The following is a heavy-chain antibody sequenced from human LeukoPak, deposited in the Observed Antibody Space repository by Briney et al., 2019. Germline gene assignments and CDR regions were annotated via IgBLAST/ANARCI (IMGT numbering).Heavy chain of an antibody. Sequence: SETLSLTCTVSAGSFSSYYWSWIRQPPGKGLEWTGYIYYSGSTNYNPSLKSRVTISVDTSKNQFSLKLSSVTAADTAVYYCVRLTANWGSRYYYYGMDVWGKETTVTVSS. CDR3: VRLTANWGSRYYYYGMDV. J-gene: IGHJ6*04. D-gene: IGHD7-27*01. CDR2: IYYSGST. V-gene: IGHV4-59*01. CDR1: AGSFSSYY.